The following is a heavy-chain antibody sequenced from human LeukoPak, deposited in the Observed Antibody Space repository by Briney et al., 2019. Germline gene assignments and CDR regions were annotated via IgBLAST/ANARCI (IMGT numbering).Heavy chain of an antibody. V-gene: IGHV6-1*01. D-gene: IGHD6-19*01. CDR2: TYYRSQWYY. Sequence: SQTLSLTCVISGDTVSSNSAAWNWIRQSPARGLEWLGRTYYRSQWYYDYAVSVKSRVTINPDTSKNQFSLQLSSVTPEDTAVYLCARAVAGTYSWGPGTLVTVSS. CDR3: ARAVAGTYS. CDR1: GDTVSSNSAA. J-gene: IGHJ4*02.